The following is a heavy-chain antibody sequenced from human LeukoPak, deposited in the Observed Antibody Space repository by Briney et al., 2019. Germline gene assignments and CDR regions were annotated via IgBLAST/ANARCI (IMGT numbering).Heavy chain of an antibody. J-gene: IGHJ4*02. CDR1: GFTFSSYG. CDR2: ISFDGSNK. D-gene: IGHD4-23*01. Sequence: GGSLRLSCAASGFTFSSYGRLWVRQAPGKGLEWVAVISFDGSNKYYADSVKGRFTISRDNSRDTLYLQMNSLRAEDTAVYYCAKGGGYFDYWGQGTLVTVSS. V-gene: IGHV3-30*18. CDR3: AKGGGYFDY.